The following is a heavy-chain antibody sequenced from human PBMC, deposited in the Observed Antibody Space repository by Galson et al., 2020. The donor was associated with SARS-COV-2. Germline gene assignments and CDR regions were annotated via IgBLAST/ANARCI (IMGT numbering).Heavy chain of an antibody. CDR2: IYYSGTT. D-gene: IGHD4-17*01. V-gene: IGHV4-59*01. CDR1: GGSINTYY. CDR3: ARDPSRRTTVTDAFDI. Sequence: SETLSLTCTVSGGSINTYYWSWIRQPPGKGLEWIGLIYYSGTTSYNPSLKSRVTISVDTSKNQFSLKLSSVTAADTAVYYCARDPSRRTTVTDAFDIWGQGTMVTVSS. J-gene: IGHJ3*02.